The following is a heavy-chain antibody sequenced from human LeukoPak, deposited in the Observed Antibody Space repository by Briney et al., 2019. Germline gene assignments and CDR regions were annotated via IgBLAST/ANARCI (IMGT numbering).Heavy chain of an antibody. CDR1: GYSISSGYY. V-gene: IGHV4-38-2*02. CDR3: ARDFLGAGTVGATSGY. D-gene: IGHD1-26*01. Sequence: SETLSLTCTVSGYSISSGYYWGWIRQPPGKGLEWIGSIYHSGSTYYNPSLKSRVTISVDTSKNQFSLKVNPVTAADTAVYYCARDFLGAGTVGATSGYWGQGTLVTVSS. CDR2: IYHSGST. J-gene: IGHJ4*02.